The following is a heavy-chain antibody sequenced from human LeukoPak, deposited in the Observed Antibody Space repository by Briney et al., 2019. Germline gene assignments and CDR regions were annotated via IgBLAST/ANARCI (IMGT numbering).Heavy chain of an antibody. CDR3: ARDLAGSIDY. V-gene: IGHV3-74*01. CDR1: GLTFSSYL. CDR2: INNDGRTT. D-gene: IGHD6-19*01. Sequence: GGSLRLSCAASGLTFSSYLMHWVRQAPGKGLVWVSLINNDGRTTRSADSVKGRFTISRDNAKNTLYLEMNSLRAEDTAVYYCARDLAGSIDYWGQGTLVTVSS. J-gene: IGHJ4*02.